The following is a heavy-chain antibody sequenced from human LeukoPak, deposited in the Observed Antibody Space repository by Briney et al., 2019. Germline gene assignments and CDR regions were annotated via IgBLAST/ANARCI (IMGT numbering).Heavy chain of an antibody. CDR2: ISYDGSNK. CDR1: GFTFSSYA. V-gene: IGHV3-30-3*01. D-gene: IGHD3-10*01. Sequence: GGSLRLSCAASGFTFSSYAMHWVRQAPGKGLEWVAVISYDGSNKYYADSVKGRFTISRDNSKNTLYLQMNSLRAEDTAVYYCARVPPTKWFGGNGSDGMDVWGQGTTVTVSS. CDR3: ARVPPTKWFGGNGSDGMDV. J-gene: IGHJ6*02.